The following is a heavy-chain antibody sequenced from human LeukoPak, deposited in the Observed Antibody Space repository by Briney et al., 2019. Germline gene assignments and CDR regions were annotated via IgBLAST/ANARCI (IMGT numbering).Heavy chain of an antibody. V-gene: IGHV3-7*01. CDR3: AREYASSSSPWVSN. Sequence: GGSLRLSCAVSGFTFSSYWMSWVRQAPGKGLEWVANINQDGSEKYYVDSLKGRFTISRDNAKNSLYLQMNSLRAEDTAVYYCAREYASSSSPWVSNWSQGTLVTVSS. D-gene: IGHD6-6*01. CDR1: GFTFSSYW. J-gene: IGHJ4*02. CDR2: INQDGSEK.